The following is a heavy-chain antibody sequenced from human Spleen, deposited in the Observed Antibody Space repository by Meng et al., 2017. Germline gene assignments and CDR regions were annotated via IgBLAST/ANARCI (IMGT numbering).Heavy chain of an antibody. Sequence: QVQPQPGGAGLLKPSETLSLTFAVYGGSFSGYYWSWIRQPPGKGLEWIGEINHSGSTNYNPSLKSRVTISVDTSKNQFSLKLSSVTAADTAVYYCGGSSGYPIDYWGQGTLVTVSS. CDR3: GGSSGYPIDY. D-gene: IGHD3-22*01. V-gene: IGHV4-34*01. CDR2: INHSGST. J-gene: IGHJ4*02. CDR1: GGSFSGYY.